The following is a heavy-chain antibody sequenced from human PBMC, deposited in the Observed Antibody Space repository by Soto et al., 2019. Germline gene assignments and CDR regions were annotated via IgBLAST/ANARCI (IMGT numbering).Heavy chain of an antibody. CDR2: MNPNSGNT. V-gene: IGHV1-8*01. J-gene: IGHJ3*01. Sequence: GAPVKVSCKASGYTLTRYDINWVRQATGQGLEWLGWMNPNSGNTGYAQKFQGRITLTRSTSTSTAYMELTSLRSEDTAVYYCARGINWGQGTMVTVSS. CDR3: ARGIN. CDR1: GYTLTRYD.